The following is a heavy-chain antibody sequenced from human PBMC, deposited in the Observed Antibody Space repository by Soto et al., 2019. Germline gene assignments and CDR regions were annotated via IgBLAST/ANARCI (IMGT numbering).Heavy chain of an antibody. J-gene: IGHJ5*02. CDR1: GGSISSYY. V-gene: IGHV4-59*01. CDR3: ARTLFGWGIWFDP. Sequence: QVQLQESGPGLVKPSETLSLTYTVSGGSISSYYWSWIRQPPGKGLEWIGYIYYSGSTNYNPALKSRVTMSVDTSKNQFSLKLSSVTAADTAVYYCARTLFGWGIWFDPWGQGTLVTVSS. CDR2: IYYSGST. D-gene: IGHD3-10*02.